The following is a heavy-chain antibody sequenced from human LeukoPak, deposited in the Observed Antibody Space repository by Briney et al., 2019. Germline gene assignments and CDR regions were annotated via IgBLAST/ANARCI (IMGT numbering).Heavy chain of an antibody. CDR1: GFTFNNYA. J-gene: IGHJ4*02. CDR3: AKERGSLLAAGRCFEY. D-gene: IGHD6-13*01. Sequence: GGSVRLSCAASGFTFNNYAMSWVRQAPGKGLEWVSVIIRSGGSTDYADSVKGRLSISRDNSKNMVFLHMNSLRAEDTAVYYCAKERGSLLAAGRCFEYWGQGTLVTVSS. V-gene: IGHV3-23*01. CDR2: IIRSGGST.